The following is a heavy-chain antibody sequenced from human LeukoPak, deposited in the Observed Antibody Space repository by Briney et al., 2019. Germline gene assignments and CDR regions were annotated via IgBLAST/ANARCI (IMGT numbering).Heavy chain of an antibody. CDR3: AKDREQQPPRGPYYYYMDV. V-gene: IGHV3-30*02. D-gene: IGHD6-13*01. CDR1: RYSFSSYG. Sequence: PGGSLRLSCAASRYSFSSYGMHWVRQAPGKGLEWVTFIQYDGSNKYYADSVKGRFTISRDNCKNTLYLQMNSLRAEDTAVYYCAKDREQQPPRGPYYYYMDVWGKGTTVTVSS. J-gene: IGHJ6*03. CDR2: IQYDGSNK.